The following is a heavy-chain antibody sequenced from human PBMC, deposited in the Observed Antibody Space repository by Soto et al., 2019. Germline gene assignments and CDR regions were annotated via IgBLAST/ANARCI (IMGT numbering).Heavy chain of an antibody. J-gene: IGHJ5*02. CDR1: GFTFSSYD. D-gene: IGHD2-2*01. CDR3: ARDRTHPATQHPFDP. Sequence: EVQLVESGGGLVQPGGSLRLSCAASGFTFSSYDMHWVRQATGKGLVWVSRINSDGSSTSYADSVKGRFTISRDNAKNTLYLQMNSLRAEDTAVYYCARDRTHPATQHPFDPWGQGTLVTVSS. V-gene: IGHV3-74*01. CDR2: INSDGSST.